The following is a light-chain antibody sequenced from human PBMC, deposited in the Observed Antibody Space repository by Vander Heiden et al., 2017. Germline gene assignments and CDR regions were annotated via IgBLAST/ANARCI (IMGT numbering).Light chain of an antibody. CDR3: ASYTSVSTSVV. V-gene: IGLV2-14*01. CDR1: SNDVGGYNY. Sequence: SALTQPAAVSGSPGQSITISCTGTSNDVGGYNYVSWYQHHPGKAPKLIIYEVTNRPSGVSNRFSGSKSGNTASLTISGLQAEDEADYYCASYTSVSTSVVFGGGTKLTVL. J-gene: IGLJ2*01. CDR2: EVT.